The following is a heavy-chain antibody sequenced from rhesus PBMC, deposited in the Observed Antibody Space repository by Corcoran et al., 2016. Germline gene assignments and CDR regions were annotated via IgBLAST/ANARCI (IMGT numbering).Heavy chain of an antibody. CDR3: ATAYSSGWYYFDS. CDR2: IGGSSGST. CDR1: CGSISGYW. D-gene: IGHD6-31*01. V-gene: IGHV4-165*01. Sequence: QVQLQESGPGLVKPSETLSLPCAVSCGSISGYWWGWIRQPPGKGLEWIGYIGGSSGSTYYNPSLKSRVTISTDTSKNQLSLKLSSVTAADTAVYYCATAYSSGWYYFDSWGQGVLVTVSS. J-gene: IGHJ4*01.